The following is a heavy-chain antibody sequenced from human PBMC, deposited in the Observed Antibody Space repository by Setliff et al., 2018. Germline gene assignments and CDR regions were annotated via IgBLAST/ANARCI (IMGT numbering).Heavy chain of an antibody. CDR3: ARDNKRGIGGY. CDR2: IWDDGGNK. D-gene: IGHD1-1*01. CDR1: GFAFASHN. V-gene: IGHV3-33*08. J-gene: IGHJ4*02. Sequence: GGSLRLSCAASGFAFASHNMHWVRQAPGKGLEWVAVIWDDGGNKYHADSVKGRFTISRDNSKNMVFLQMNSLRPEDTAVYYCARDNKRGIGGYWGQGTLVTVSS.